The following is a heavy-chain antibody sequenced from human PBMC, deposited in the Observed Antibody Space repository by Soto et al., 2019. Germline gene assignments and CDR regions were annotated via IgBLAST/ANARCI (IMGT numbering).Heavy chain of an antibody. Sequence: GGSLRLSCAASGFTFSSYWMSWVRQAPGKGLEWVANIKQDGSEKYYVDSVKGRFTISRDNAKNSLYLQMNSLRAEDTAVYYCARGGPGGSRLYYYYGMDVWGQGTTVTVSS. CDR1: GFTFSSYW. V-gene: IGHV3-7*01. CDR3: ARGGPGGSRLYYYYGMDV. D-gene: IGHD3-10*01. J-gene: IGHJ6*02. CDR2: IKQDGSEK.